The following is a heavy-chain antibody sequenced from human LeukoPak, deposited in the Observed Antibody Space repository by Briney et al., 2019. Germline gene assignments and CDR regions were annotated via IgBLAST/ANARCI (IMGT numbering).Heavy chain of an antibody. D-gene: IGHD3-10*01. V-gene: IGHV1-69*05. Sequence: EASVKVSCKASGGTFSSYAISWVRQAPGQGLEWMGRIIPIFGIANYAQKFQGRVTITTDESTSTAYMELSSLRSEDTAVYYCARVIKGSGSYIDYWGQGTLVTVSS. CDR2: IIPIFGIA. CDR1: GGTFSSYA. J-gene: IGHJ4*02. CDR3: ARVIKGSGSYIDY.